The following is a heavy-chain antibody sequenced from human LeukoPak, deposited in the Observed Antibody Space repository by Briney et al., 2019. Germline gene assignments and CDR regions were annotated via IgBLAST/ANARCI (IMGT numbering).Heavy chain of an antibody. Sequence: GGSLRLSRAASGSTFSSYGMHWVRQAPGKGLEWVAFIRYDGSNKYYADSVKGRFTISRDNSKNTLYLQMNSLRAEDTAVYYCASRPETVPAAIGVNWFDPWGQGTLVTVSS. D-gene: IGHD2-2*01. CDR1: GSTFSSYG. CDR2: IRYDGSNK. CDR3: ASRPETVPAAIGVNWFDP. V-gene: IGHV3-30*02. J-gene: IGHJ5*02.